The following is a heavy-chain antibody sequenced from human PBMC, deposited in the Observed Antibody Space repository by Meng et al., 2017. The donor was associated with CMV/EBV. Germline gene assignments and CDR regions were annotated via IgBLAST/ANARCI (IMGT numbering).Heavy chain of an antibody. J-gene: IGHJ6*02. Sequence: ASVKVSCKASGYTFTGYYMHWVRQAPGQGLEWMGWINLNSGGTNYAQKFQGRVTMTRDTSISTAYMELSRLRSDDTAVYYCARYNYYYGMDVWGQGTTVTVSS. CDR1: GYTFTGYY. CDR3: ARYNYYYGMDV. CDR2: INLNSGGT. V-gene: IGHV1-2*02.